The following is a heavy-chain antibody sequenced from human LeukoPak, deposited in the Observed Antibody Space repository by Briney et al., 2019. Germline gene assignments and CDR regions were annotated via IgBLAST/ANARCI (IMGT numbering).Heavy chain of an antibody. CDR2: ISYDGSNK. CDR3: AKDYRAAASPSPSWFDP. J-gene: IGHJ5*02. Sequence: GGSLRLSCAASGFTFSSYGMHWVRQAPGKGPEWVAVISYDGSNKYYADSVKGRFTISRDNSKNTLYLQMNSLRAEDTAVYYCAKDYRAAASPSPSWFDPWGQGTLVTVSS. V-gene: IGHV3-30*18. CDR1: GFTFSSYG. D-gene: IGHD6-13*01.